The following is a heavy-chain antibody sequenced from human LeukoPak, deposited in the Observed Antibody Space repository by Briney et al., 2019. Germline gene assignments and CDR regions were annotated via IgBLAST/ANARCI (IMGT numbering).Heavy chain of an antibody. CDR2: IYYSGST. V-gene: IGHV4-39*01. Sequence: SGTLSLTCTVSGGSISSSSYYWGWIRQPPGKGLEWIGSIYYSGSTYYNPSLKSRVTISVDTSKNQFSLKLSSVTAADTAVYYCATGIAAAGNYFDYWGQGTLVTVSS. CDR3: ATGIAAAGNYFDY. CDR1: GGSISSSSYY. J-gene: IGHJ4*02. D-gene: IGHD6-13*01.